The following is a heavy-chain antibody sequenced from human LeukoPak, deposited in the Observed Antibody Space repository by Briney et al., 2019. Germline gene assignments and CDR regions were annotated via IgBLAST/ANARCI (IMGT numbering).Heavy chain of an antibody. V-gene: IGHV3-30*02. CDR1: GFTSSSYA. CDR3: AKGYYYYFDY. CDR2: IRYDGSNK. J-gene: IGHJ4*02. D-gene: IGHD3-10*01. Sequence: GGSLRLSCAASGFTSSSYAMHWVRQAPGKGLEWVAFIRYDGSNKYYAGSVKGRFTISRDNSKNTLYLQMNSLRAEDTAVYYCAKGYYYYFDYWGQGTLVTVSS.